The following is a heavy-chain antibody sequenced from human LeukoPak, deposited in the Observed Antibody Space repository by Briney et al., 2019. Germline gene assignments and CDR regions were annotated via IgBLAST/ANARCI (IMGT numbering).Heavy chain of an antibody. CDR3: ARHIYCSSTSCYFEYYFDY. D-gene: IGHD2-2*01. J-gene: IGHJ4*02. Sequence: SETLSLTCAVSGYSISSGYYWGWIRQPPGKGLEWIGSIYHSGSTYYDPSLKSRVTISVDTSKNQFSLKLSSVTAADTAVYYCARHIYCSSTSCYFEYYFDYWGQGTLVTVSS. V-gene: IGHV4-38-2*01. CDR2: IYHSGST. CDR1: GYSISSGYY.